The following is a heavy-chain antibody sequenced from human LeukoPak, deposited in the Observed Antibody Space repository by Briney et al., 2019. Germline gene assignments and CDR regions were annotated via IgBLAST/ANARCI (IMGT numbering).Heavy chain of an antibody. D-gene: IGHD6-13*01. CDR3: ARHSGGYSSSCG. J-gene: IGHJ4*02. CDR2: VNHGAST. V-gene: IGHV4-34*01. Sequence: SETLSLTCAVYGGSFSGYYWSWIRQPPGKGLEWIGEVNHGASTNYNPSLKSRVTISVDTSKNQFFLRLNSVTAADTAVYYCARHSGGYSSSCGRGQGTLVTVSS. CDR1: GGSFSGYY.